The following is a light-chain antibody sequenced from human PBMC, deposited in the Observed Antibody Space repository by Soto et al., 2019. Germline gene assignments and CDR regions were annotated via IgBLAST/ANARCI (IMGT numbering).Light chain of an antibody. Sequence: GYTVTVTCRASQSVSGWLAWYQQKPGEAPKLLIYDASALPRGVPSRFSGSGSGTKFTLTIASLQPDDFATYYCQQYETFSGTFGPGTKVDIK. CDR3: QQYETFSGT. CDR1: QSVSGW. CDR2: DAS. V-gene: IGKV1-5*01. J-gene: IGKJ1*01.